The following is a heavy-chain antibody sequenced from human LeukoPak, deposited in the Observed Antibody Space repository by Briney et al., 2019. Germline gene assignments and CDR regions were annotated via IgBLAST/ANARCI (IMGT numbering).Heavy chain of an antibody. J-gene: IGHJ4*02. D-gene: IGHD1-1*01. CDR3: QCWNPYY. CDR2: IRLDGSNK. CDR1: GFTFSSYT. Sequence: GRSLRLSCAASGFTFSSYTMHWVRQAPGKGLEWVAFIRLDGSNKYYADSVKGRFTISRDNSKNTLYLQMNSLRAEDTAVYYCQCWNPYYWGQGTLVTVSS. V-gene: IGHV3-30*04.